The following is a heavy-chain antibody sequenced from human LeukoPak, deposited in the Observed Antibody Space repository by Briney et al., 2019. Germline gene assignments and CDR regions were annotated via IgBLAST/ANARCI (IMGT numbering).Heavy chain of an antibody. Sequence: GGSLRLSRAGSGFYSNDYARYAMSSVRQAPGKGLEWVSAISGTADTTKYADSGKVRFPLSRDNSKNTLYLQMNSLRAEDTAVYYCAKGWDNFYFYYYMDVWGKGTMVTVSS. CDR2: ISGTADTT. J-gene: IGHJ6*03. V-gene: IGHV3-23*01. CDR3: AKGWDNFYFYYYMDV. D-gene: IGHD1-26*01. CDR1: GFYSNDYARYA.